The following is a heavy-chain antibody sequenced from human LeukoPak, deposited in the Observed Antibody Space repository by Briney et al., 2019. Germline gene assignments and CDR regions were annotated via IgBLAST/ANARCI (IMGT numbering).Heavy chain of an antibody. V-gene: IGHV3-23*01. Sequence: GGSLRLSXAASGFTFSSYAMSWVPQAPGKGLEWVSAISGSGGSTYYADSVKGRFTISRDNSKNTLYLQMNSLRAEDTAVYYCAKDNGYYPGYFQHWGQGTLVTVSS. CDR2: ISGSGGST. CDR3: AKDNGYYPGYFQH. J-gene: IGHJ1*01. CDR1: GFTFSSYA. D-gene: IGHD3-22*01.